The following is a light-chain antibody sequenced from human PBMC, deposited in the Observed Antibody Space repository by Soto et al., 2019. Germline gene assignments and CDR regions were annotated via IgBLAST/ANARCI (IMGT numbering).Light chain of an antibody. Sequence: QSALTQPASVSGSPGQSITISCVGTSGDIGDYNYVSWYQQHPGKVPKVIIYDVSNRPSGVSYRFSGTKSGNTASLTVSGLQAEDEADYYCCSYTRSGTLIFGTGTKAPV. CDR1: SGDIGDYNY. CDR3: CSYTRSGTLI. V-gene: IGLV2-14*01. CDR2: DVS. J-gene: IGLJ1*01.